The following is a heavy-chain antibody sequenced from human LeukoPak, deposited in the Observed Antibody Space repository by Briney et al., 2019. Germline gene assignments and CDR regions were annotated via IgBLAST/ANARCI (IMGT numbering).Heavy chain of an antibody. Sequence: GGSLRLSCAASGFTFTGYWMTWVRQAPGTGLEWVANIKQDGSHKYYVDSVKGRFTISRDNAENSLFLQMNSLRAEDTAVYYCASATDLHSETGEPLDYGGQGTLVTVSS. J-gene: IGHJ4*02. CDR1: GFTFTGYW. D-gene: IGHD2-8*02. CDR2: IKQDGSHK. CDR3: ASATDLHSETGEPLDY. V-gene: IGHV3-7*02.